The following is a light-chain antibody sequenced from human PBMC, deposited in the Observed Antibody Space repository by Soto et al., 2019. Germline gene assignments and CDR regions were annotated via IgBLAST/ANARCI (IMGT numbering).Light chain of an antibody. Sequence: QSVLTQPPSVSGAPGQRVTISCTGSSSNIGAGYDVHWYQQLPGTAPKLLIYDNNNRPSGVPDRFSASKSATSASLAITGLQAEDEAEYFCQSYDSSLSGFVVFGGGTKVTVL. J-gene: IGLJ2*01. CDR2: DNN. CDR1: SSNIGAGYD. CDR3: QSYDSSLSGFVV. V-gene: IGLV1-40*01.